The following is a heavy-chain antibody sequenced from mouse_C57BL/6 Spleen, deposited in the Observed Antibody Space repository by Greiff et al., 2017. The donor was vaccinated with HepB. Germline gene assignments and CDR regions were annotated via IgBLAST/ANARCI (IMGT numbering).Heavy chain of an antibody. CDR1: GYTFTDYN. CDR2: INPNNGGT. Sequence: DVKLQESGPELVKPGASVKMSCKASGYTFTDYNMHWVKQSHGKSLEWIGYINPNNGGTSYNQKFKGKATLTVNKSSSTAYMELRSLTSEDSAVYYCARSGYYGSSDLDYWGQGTTLTVSS. D-gene: IGHD1-1*01. J-gene: IGHJ2*01. CDR3: ARSGYYGSSDLDY. V-gene: IGHV1-22*01.